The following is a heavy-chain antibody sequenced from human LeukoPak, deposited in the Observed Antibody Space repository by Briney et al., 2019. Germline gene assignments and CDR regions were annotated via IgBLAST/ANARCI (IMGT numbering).Heavy chain of an antibody. J-gene: IGHJ4*02. CDR1: GGSFSGYY. CDR2: INHSGST. D-gene: IGHD3-22*01. V-gene: IGHV4-34*01. CDR3: ARGYYDSSGYQNVAFDY. Sequence: SETLSLTCAVYGGSFSGYYWSWIRQPPGKGLEWIGEINHSGSTNYNPSLKSRVTISVDTSKNQFSLKLSSVTAADTAVYYCARGYYDSSGYQNVAFDYWGQGTLVTVSS.